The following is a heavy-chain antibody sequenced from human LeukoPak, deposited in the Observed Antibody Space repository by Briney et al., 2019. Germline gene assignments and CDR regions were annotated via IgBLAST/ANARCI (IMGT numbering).Heavy chain of an antibody. CDR2: INSDGSST. CDR1: GFTFSSYW. V-gene: IGHV3-74*01. Sequence: GGSLRLSCAASGFTFSSYWMHWVRQAPGKGLVWVSRINSDGSSTSYADSVKGRLTISRDNAKNTLYLQMNSLRAEDAAVYYCARVDGDYGGDYFDYWGQGTLVTVSS. D-gene: IGHD4-23*01. CDR3: ARVDGDYGGDYFDY. J-gene: IGHJ4*02.